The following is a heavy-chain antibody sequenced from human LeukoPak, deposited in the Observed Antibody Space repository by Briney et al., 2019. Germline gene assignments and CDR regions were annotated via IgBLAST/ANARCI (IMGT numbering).Heavy chain of an antibody. V-gene: IGHV3-23*01. D-gene: IGHD3/OR15-3a*01. J-gene: IGHJ3*01. CDR3: ARKGAGLDAFDL. CDR2: ISRSGGST. Sequence: GGSLRLSCAASGFTFSNYGMSWVRQAPGKGLEWVSSISRSGGSTHYADSVKGRFVISRDTSKNTLHLQMNSLTVGDTAVYYCARKGAGLDAFDLWGQGTVVTVSS. CDR1: GFTFSNYG.